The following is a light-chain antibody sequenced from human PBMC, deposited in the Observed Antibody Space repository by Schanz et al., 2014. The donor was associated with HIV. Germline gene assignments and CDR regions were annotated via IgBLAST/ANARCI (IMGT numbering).Light chain of an antibody. J-gene: IGKJ4*02. V-gene: IGKV3-20*01. CDR2: ANS. CDR1: QSVSGNF. Sequence: EIVLTQSPGILSLSPGERATLSCGASQSVSGNFLAWYQHRRGQAPRLLFYANSFRATGVPDSFSGTGSGIDFSLTISRLEPGDVSVYYCHHYGDSRGTFVVGTEVDI. CDR3: HHYGDSRGT.